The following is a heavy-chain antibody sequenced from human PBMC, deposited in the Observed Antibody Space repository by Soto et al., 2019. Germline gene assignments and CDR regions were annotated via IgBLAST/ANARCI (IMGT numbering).Heavy chain of an antibody. D-gene: IGHD5-18*01. CDR3: ARDRGYNYGSDLDP. J-gene: IGHJ5*02. CDR1: GFTFSNYW. Sequence: PGGSLRLSCAASGFTFSNYWMHWVRQSPGKGPVWVARINTDEITTDYADSVKGRFTISRDNSKNTVYLQVSNLRAEDTAVYYCARDRGYNYGSDLDPWGQVPLVTLSP. V-gene: IGHV3-74*01. CDR2: INTDEITT.